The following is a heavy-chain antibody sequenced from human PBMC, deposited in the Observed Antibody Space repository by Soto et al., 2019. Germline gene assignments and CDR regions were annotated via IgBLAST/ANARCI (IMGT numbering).Heavy chain of an antibody. CDR3: AREGGTAMVTYYGMDV. Sequence: GGSLRLSCAASGFTFSSYAMHWVRQAPGKGLEWVAVISYDGSNKYYADSVKGRFTISRDNSKNTLYLQMNSLRAEDTAVYYCAREGGTAMVTYYGMDVWGQGTTVTVSS. J-gene: IGHJ6*02. CDR1: GFTFSSYA. V-gene: IGHV3-30-3*01. D-gene: IGHD5-18*01. CDR2: ISYDGSNK.